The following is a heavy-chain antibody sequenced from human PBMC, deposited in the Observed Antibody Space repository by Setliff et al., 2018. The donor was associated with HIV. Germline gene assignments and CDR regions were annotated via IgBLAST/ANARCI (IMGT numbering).Heavy chain of an antibody. CDR1: GYTFSSYG. Sequence: ASVKVSCKASGYTFSSYGISWVRQAPGQGLEWMGWIHTNTGDPTYAQGFTGRFVFSFDTSVSTAYLQISGLKAEDTAMYYCARVGSYWSTFDYWGQGALVTVSS. CDR3: ARVGSYWSTFDY. J-gene: IGHJ4*02. V-gene: IGHV7-4-1*02. D-gene: IGHD1-26*01. CDR2: IHTNTGDP.